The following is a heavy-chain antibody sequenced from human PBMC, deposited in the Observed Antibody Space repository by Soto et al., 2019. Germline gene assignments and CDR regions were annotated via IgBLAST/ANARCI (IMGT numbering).Heavy chain of an antibody. CDR3: VRDGLDYYDTERLYFDK. D-gene: IGHD3-22*01. CDR1: GFNFITYS. CDR2: ISSSAIYI. J-gene: IGHJ4*02. Sequence: DVQLVESGGGPVRPGGSLRLSCAASGFNFITYSLNWVRQAPGKGLEWVASISSSAIYIDYADSVKGRFTISRDNANNSLYIQMNSLRAEDTATYYCVRDGLDYYDTERLYFDKWGQGTLVTVSS. V-gene: IGHV3-21*01.